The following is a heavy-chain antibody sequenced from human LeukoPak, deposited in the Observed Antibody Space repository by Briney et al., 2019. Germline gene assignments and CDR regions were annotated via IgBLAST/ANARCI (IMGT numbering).Heavy chain of an antibody. J-gene: IGHJ4*02. CDR3: SRPSGYGRYYFDY. V-gene: IGHV1-46*03. Sequence: ASVKVSCKASGYTFTSYYMHWVRQAPGQGLEWMGIINPSGGSTGYAQKFQGRVTMTRDTSTSTVYMELSSLRPEDTAVYYCSRPSGYGRYYFDYWGQGTLVTVSS. D-gene: IGHD3-22*01. CDR2: INPSGGST. CDR1: GYTFTSYY.